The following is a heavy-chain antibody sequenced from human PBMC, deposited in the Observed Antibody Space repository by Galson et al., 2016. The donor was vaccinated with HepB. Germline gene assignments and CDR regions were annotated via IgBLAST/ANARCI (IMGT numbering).Heavy chain of an antibody. CDR1: GFSFSDYG. Sequence: SLRLSCATSGFSFSDYGMHWVRQAPGKGPEWVAVVSFDGDNKYYAESVKGRFTISRDNSKNTLYLQMNSLRAEDTAVYYCASSLSSSLYSWFDPRGQGTLVSVSS. J-gene: IGHJ5*02. CDR2: VSFDGDNK. CDR3: ASSLSSSLYSWFDP. V-gene: IGHV3-30*03. D-gene: IGHD6-6*01.